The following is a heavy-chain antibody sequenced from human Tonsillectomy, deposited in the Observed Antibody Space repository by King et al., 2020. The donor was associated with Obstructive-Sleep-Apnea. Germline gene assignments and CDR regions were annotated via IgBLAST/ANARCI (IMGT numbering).Heavy chain of an antibody. V-gene: IGHV4-39*07. J-gene: IGHJ2*01. CDR2: IYYSGST. CDR3: ARVGGDWYFDL. Sequence: QLQESGPGLVKPSETLSLTCTVSGGSITSSSYYWGWIRQPPGKGLEWIGSIYYSGSTYYNPSLKSRVTISVDTSKNQFSLRLSSVTAADTAVYYCARVGGDWYFDLWGRGTLVTLSS. CDR1: GGSITSSSYY. D-gene: IGHD2-15*01.